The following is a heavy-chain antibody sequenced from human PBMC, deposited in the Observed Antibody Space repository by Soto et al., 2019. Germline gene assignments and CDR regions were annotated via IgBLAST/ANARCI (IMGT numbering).Heavy chain of an antibody. Sequence: GSLRLSCAASGFTFSSYEMNWVRQAPGQGLEWVSYISDSGGTVYYADSVKGRFTVSRDNAQNSVYLQMNSPRTEDTAVYYCARDLLHYDFWSGYSAYFYYGMDVWGPGTTVTVSS. V-gene: IGHV3-48*03. CDR3: ARDLLHYDFWSGYSAYFYYGMDV. CDR2: ISDSGGTV. CDR1: GFTFSSYE. D-gene: IGHD3-3*01. J-gene: IGHJ6*02.